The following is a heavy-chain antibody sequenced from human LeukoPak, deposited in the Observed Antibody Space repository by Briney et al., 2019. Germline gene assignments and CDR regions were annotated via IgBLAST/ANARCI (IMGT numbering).Heavy chain of an antibody. J-gene: IGHJ4*02. Sequence: PSETLSLTCTVSGGSISSYYWSWIRQPPGKGLEWIGYIYYSGSTNYNPSLKSRVTISVDTSKNQFSLKLSSVTAADTAVYYCARVGTTVVTFFDYWGQGTLVTVSS. V-gene: IGHV4-59*01. CDR3: ARVGTTVVTFFDY. D-gene: IGHD4-23*01. CDR1: GGSISSYY. CDR2: IYYSGST.